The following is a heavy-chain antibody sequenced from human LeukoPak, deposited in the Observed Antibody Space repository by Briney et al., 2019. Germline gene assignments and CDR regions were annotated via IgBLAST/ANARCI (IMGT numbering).Heavy chain of an antibody. V-gene: IGHV4-34*01. CDR2: INHSGST. D-gene: IGHD3-3*01. J-gene: IGHJ4*02. CDR1: GGSFSGYY. Sequence: PSETLSLTCAVYGGSFSGYYWSWIRQPPGKGLEWIGEINHSGSTNYNPSLKSRVTISVDTSKNQFSLKLSSVTAADTAVYYCARGPYYDFWSGGIDYWGQGTLVTVSS. CDR3: ARGPYYDFWSGGIDY.